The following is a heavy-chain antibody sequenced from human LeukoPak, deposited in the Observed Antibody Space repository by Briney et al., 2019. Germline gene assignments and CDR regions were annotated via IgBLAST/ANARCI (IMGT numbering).Heavy chain of an antibody. CDR1: GFTFSSYG. CDR2: IWYDGSNK. J-gene: IGHJ5*02. D-gene: IGHD2-2*01. V-gene: IGHV3-33*01. CDR3: ARAAYQLLSPSYNWFDP. Sequence: GGSLRLSCAASGFTFSSYGMHWVRQAPGKGLEWVAVIWYDGSNKYYADSVKGRFTISRDNSKNTVYLQMNSLRAEDTAVYYCARAAYQLLSPSYNWFDPWGQGTLVTVSS.